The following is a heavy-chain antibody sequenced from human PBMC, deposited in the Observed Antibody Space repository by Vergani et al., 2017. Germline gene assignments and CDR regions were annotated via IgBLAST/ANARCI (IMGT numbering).Heavy chain of an antibody. CDR3: ARLLYYDSSGPLVLDY. D-gene: IGHD3-22*01. Sequence: EVQLVQSGAEVKKPGESLRISCKGSGYSFTSYWISWVRQMPGKGLEWMGRIDPSDSYTNYSQSFQGHVTISADKSISTAYLQWSSLKASDTAMYYCARLLYYDSSGPLVLDYWGQGTLVTVSS. J-gene: IGHJ4*02. V-gene: IGHV5-10-1*01. CDR2: IDPSDSYT. CDR1: GYSFTSYW.